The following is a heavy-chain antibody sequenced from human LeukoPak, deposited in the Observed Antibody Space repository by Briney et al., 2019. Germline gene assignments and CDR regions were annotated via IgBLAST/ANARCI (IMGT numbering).Heavy chain of an antibody. CDR2: ISYSGST. J-gene: IGHJ4*02. D-gene: IGHD3-3*01. Sequence: SETLSLTCTVSGGSISSSAYYWGWIRQPPGKGLERFGSISYSGSTYYNPSLKSRVTISVDTSKNQFSLNLTSVTAADTAVYYCARHRDFWSGYYYFDYWGQGTLVTVSS. V-gene: IGHV4-39*01. CDR1: GGSISSSAYY. CDR3: ARHRDFWSGYYYFDY.